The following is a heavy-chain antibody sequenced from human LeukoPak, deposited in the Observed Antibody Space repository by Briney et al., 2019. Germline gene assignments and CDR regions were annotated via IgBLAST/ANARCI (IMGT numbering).Heavy chain of an antibody. CDR3: AKGVVPAGSDGMDV. V-gene: IGHV3-30*18. CDR1: GFTFSSYG. J-gene: IGHJ6*02. D-gene: IGHD2-2*01. CDR2: ISYDGSNK. Sequence: GGSLRLSCAASGFTFSSYGMHWVRQAPGKGLEWVAVISYDGSNKYYADSVKGRFTISRDNSKNTLYLQMNSLRAEDTAVYYCAKGVVPAGSDGMDVWGQGTTVTVSS.